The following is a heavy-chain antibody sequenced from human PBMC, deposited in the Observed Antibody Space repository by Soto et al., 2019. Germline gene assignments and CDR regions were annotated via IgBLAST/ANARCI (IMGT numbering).Heavy chain of an antibody. CDR3: ARDTYYYDSSGPPVDAFDI. J-gene: IGHJ3*02. D-gene: IGHD3-22*01. CDR2: IYYSGST. V-gene: IGHV4-31*03. CDR1: GGSISSGGYY. Sequence: QVQLQESGPGLVNPSQTLSLTCTVSGGSISSGGYYWSWIRQHPGKGLEWIGYIYYSGSTSYNPSLTSRVTISVDTSKNQFSLKLSSVTAVDTAVYYCARDTYYYDSSGPPVDAFDIWGQGTMVTVSS.